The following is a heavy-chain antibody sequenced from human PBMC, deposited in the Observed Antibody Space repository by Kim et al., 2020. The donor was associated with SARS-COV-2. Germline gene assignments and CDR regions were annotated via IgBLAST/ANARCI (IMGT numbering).Heavy chain of an antibody. CDR3: ARGPRPGYSSN. Sequence: TNYNPSLKSRVTISVDKSKDQFSLKLSSVTAADTAVYYCARGPRPGYSSNWSQGTLVTVSS. CDR2: T. D-gene: IGHD6-13*01. J-gene: IGHJ4*02. V-gene: IGHV4-4*02.